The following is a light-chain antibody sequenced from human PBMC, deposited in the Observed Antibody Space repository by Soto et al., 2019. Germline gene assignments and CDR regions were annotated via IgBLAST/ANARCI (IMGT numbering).Light chain of an antibody. V-gene: IGKV1-5*03. J-gene: IGKJ2*01. Sequence: DIQMTQSPSTLSASAGDRVTITCRASQTINSWLAWYQHKPGKAPKLLIYKASSLESGVPSRFSGSGSGTDFTLTISSLQPDDFATYYCQQYNSYSYTFGQGT. CDR3: QQYNSYSYT. CDR2: KAS. CDR1: QTINSW.